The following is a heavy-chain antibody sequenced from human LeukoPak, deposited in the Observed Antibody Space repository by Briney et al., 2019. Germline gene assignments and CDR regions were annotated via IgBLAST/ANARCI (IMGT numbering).Heavy chain of an antibody. J-gene: IGHJ3*02. D-gene: IGHD6-19*01. CDR1: GGSISSYY. CDR3: ARAVAGGAFDI. V-gene: IGHV4-59*01. Sequence: SETLSLTCTVSGGSISSYYWSWIRQPPGKGLEWIGYIYYSGSTNCNPSLKSRVTISVDTSKNQFSLKLSSVTAADTAVYYCARAVAGGAFDIWGQGTMVTVSS. CDR2: IYYSGST.